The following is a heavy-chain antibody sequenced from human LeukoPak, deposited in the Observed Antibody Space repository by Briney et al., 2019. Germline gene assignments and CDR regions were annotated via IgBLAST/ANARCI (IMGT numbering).Heavy chain of an antibody. CDR1: NGSISSSSHY. V-gene: IGHV4-39*01. Sequence: SETLSLTCTVSNGSISSSSHYWGWIRQPPGEGLEWIGSIYYSGSTDYNPSLKSLLTISVDTSKNQFSLKLSSVTAADTAVYYCASFPMSISSFYWGQGTLVTVSS. J-gene: IGHJ4*02. CDR2: IYYSGST. D-gene: IGHD6-13*01. CDR3: ASFPMSISSFY.